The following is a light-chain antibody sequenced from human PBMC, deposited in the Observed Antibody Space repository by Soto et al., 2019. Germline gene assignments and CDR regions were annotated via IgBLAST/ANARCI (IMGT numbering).Light chain of an antibody. CDR3: QQYGKSPLT. J-gene: IGKJ4*01. CDR1: QSVSSY. Sequence: EIVLTQSPATQSFSPEERSTLSCQASQSVSSYLAWYQQKHGQXPRXXIYDASTRATGIPDRFSGSGSGTDLTITISRLEPEDFEVYIGQQYGKSPLTFGGGTKVDIK. CDR2: DAS. V-gene: IGKV3-20*01.